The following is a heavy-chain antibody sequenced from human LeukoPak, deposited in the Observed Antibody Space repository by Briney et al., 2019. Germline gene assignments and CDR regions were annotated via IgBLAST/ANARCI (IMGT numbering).Heavy chain of an antibody. CDR2: IYYSAST. CDR1: GGSISSYY. D-gene: IGHD3-10*01. J-gene: IGHJ6*03. CDR3: ARVDWGDYYYYYYMDV. Sequence: SETLSLTCTVSGGSISSYYWSWIRQPPGKGLEWIGYIYYSASTNYNPPLKSRVTISVDTSKNQFSLKLSSVTAADTAVYYCARVDWGDYYYYYYMDVWGKGTTVTISS. V-gene: IGHV4-59*01.